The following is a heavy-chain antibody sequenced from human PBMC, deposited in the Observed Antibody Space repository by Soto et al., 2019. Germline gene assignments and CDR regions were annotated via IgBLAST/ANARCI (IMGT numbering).Heavy chain of an antibody. V-gene: IGHV4-59*08. D-gene: IGHD3-9*01. CDR1: DASIGNFY. CDR2: VYYTGNT. CDR3: ARQIDWFGVSDS. Sequence: PSETLSLTCTISDASIGNFYWSWIRQAPGKGLEWLGYVYYTGNTKYNPSLGSRVTISLDTSQNQFSRKLKSVTAADTAIYYCARQIDWFGVSDSWGPGTLVTFSS. J-gene: IGHJ5*01.